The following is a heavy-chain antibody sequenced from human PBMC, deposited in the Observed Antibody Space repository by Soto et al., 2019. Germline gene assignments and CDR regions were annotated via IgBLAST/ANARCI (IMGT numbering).Heavy chain of an antibody. J-gene: IGHJ3*02. D-gene: IGHD2-2*01. CDR3: ARSYPHYCSSTSCYPFDI. CDR2: INHSGST. V-gene: IGHV4-34*01. Sequence: SETLSLTCAVYGGSFSGYYWSWIRQPPGKGLEWIGEINHSGSTNYNPSLKSRVTISVDTSKNQFSLKLSSVTAADTAVYYCARSYPHYCSSTSCYPFDIWGQGTMVTVSS. CDR1: GGSFSGYY.